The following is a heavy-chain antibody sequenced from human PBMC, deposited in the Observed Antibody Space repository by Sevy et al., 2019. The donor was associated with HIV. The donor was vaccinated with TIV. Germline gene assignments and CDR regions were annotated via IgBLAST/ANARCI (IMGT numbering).Heavy chain of an antibody. CDR3: ARGVRDFWSGYPDY. Sequence: GGSLRLSCAASGFTFSSYSMNWVRQAPRKGLEWVSSISSSSSYIYYADSVKGRFTISRDNAKNSLYLQMNSLRAEDTAVYYCARGVRDFWSGYPDYWGQGTLVTVSS. CDR2: ISSSSSYI. J-gene: IGHJ4*02. D-gene: IGHD3-3*01. V-gene: IGHV3-21*01. CDR1: GFTFSSYS.